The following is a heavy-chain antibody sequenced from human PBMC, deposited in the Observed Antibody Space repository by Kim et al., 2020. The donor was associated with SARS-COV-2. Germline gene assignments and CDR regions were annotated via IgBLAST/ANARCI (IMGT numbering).Heavy chain of an antibody. CDR2: ISSSSSYI. Sequence: GGSLRLSCAASGFTFSSYSMNWVRQAPGKGLEWVSAISSSSSYIYYADSVKGRFTISRDNAKNSLYLQMNSLRAEDTAVYYCARDRVVATINYGMDVWGHGATGTVSS. CDR3: ARDRVVATINYGMDV. J-gene: IGHJ6*02. D-gene: IGHD5-12*01. V-gene: IGHV3-21*01. CDR1: GFTFSSYS.